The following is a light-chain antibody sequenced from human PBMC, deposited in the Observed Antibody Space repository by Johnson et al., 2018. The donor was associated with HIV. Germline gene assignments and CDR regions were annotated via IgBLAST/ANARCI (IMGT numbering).Light chain of an antibody. CDR3: GTWDSSLSAYV. CDR2: ENN. Sequence: QSVLTQPPSVSAAPGQKVTISCSGSSSNIGNNYVSWYQQLPGTAPKLFIYENNKRPSGIPARFSGSKSGTSATLGITGLQTGDEADYYCGTWDSSLSAYVFGTGTKVTVL. J-gene: IGLJ1*01. V-gene: IGLV1-51*02. CDR1: SSNIGNNY.